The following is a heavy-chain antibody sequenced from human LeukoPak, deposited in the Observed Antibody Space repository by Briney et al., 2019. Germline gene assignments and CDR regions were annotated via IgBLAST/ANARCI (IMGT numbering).Heavy chain of an antibody. CDR2: ISYDGSNE. CDR1: GFIFSSYA. J-gene: IGHJ4*02. Sequence: PGRSLRLSCAASGFIFSSYALHWVRQAPGKGLEWVAVISYDGSNEYHADSVKGRFTISRDNSKNTLYLQMNSLRAEDTAVYYCARGQRPASYDFWSGYLPTDYWGQGTLVTVSS. CDR3: ARGQRPASYDFWSGYLPTDY. V-gene: IGHV3-30-3*01. D-gene: IGHD3-3*01.